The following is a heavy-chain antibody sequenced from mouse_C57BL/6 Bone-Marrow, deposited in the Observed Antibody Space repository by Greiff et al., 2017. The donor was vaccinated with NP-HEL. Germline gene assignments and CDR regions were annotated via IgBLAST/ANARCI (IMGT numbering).Heavy chain of an antibody. D-gene: IGHD1-1*01. Sequence: QVQLKESGPGLVQPSQSLSITCTVSGFSLTSYGVHWVRQSPGKGLEWLGVIWRGGSTDYNAAFMSRLSITKDNSKSQVFFKMNSLQADDTAIYYCAKMGYYYGSSRYAMDYWGQGTSVTVSS. V-gene: IGHV2-5*01. CDR1: GFSLTSYG. J-gene: IGHJ4*01. CDR2: IWRGGST. CDR3: AKMGYYYGSSRYAMDY.